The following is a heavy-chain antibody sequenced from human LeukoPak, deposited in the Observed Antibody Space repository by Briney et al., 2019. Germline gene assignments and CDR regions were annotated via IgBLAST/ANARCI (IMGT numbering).Heavy chain of an antibody. Sequence: PGGALRLSCAASGFTFSNAWMSWVRQAPGKGLEWVGRIKSKTDGGTTDYAAPVKGRFTISRDDSKNTLYLQMNSLKTEDTAVYYCTAPPWSEWELLPYYFDYWGQGTLVTVSS. CDR2: IKSKTDGGTT. D-gene: IGHD1-26*01. J-gene: IGHJ4*02. CDR3: TAPPWSEWELLPYYFDY. V-gene: IGHV3-15*01. CDR1: GFTFSNAW.